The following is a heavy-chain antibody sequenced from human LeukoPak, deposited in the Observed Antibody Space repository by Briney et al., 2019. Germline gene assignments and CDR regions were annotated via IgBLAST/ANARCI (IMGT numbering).Heavy chain of an antibody. CDR3: AKGHYYGSGSLDY. D-gene: IGHD3-10*01. V-gene: IGHV3-23*01. CDR2: ISGDGTRT. Sequence: GGSLRLSCAASGFSFSSYTMTWARQAPVKGLEWVSAISGDGTRTYYADSVKGRFTISRDNSKNTLYVQMNSLRAEDTAVYYCAKGHYYGSGSLDYWGQGTLVTVSS. CDR1: GFSFSSYT. J-gene: IGHJ4*02.